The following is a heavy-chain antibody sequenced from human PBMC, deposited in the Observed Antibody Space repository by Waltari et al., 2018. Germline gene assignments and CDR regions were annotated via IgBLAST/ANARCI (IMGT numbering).Heavy chain of an antibody. V-gene: IGHV4-39*01. J-gene: IGHJ3*01. CDR3: ATYIGASVGTAAFDV. CDR2: VPYSGTT. CDR1: GVSITSNGHY. D-gene: IGHD5-12*01. Sequence: QLQLQESGPRLVRPSDTLSLICLVSGVSITSNGHYWAWIRQSPGQGLEWIGTVPYSGTTYISPSLKSRVSVSRDTSKNQVSLILGSVTAADMAVYYCATYIGASVGTAAFDVWGQGTMVTVSS.